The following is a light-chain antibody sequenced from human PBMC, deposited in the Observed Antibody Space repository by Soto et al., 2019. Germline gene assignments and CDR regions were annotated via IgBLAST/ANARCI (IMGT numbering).Light chain of an antibody. CDR1: SSDVGSYNY. CDR2: EVS. J-gene: IGLJ1*01. CDR3: TSYTSSTSV. Sequence: QSALTQPASVSGSPGQSITISCTGTSSDVGSYNYVSWYQQHPGKAPKLMIFEVSNRPSGVSNRFSGSKSGNTASLTIPGLQAEDEADYYCTSYTSSTSVFGPGTKLTVL. V-gene: IGLV2-14*01.